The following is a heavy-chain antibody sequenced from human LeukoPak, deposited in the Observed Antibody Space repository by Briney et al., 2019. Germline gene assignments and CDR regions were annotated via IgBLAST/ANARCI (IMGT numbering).Heavy chain of an antibody. V-gene: IGHV3-7*01. CDR1: GFTFSSYW. CDR3: ARVRREMKRSLGRTTEYSYYYYMDV. J-gene: IGHJ6*03. Sequence: SGGSLRLSCAASGFTFSSYWMSWVRQAPGKGLEWVANIKQDESEKYYVDSVKGRFTISRDNAKNSLYLQMNSLRAEDTAVYYCARVRREMKRSLGRTTEYSYYYYMDVWGKGTTVTVSS. CDR2: IKQDESEK. D-gene: IGHD1/OR15-1a*01.